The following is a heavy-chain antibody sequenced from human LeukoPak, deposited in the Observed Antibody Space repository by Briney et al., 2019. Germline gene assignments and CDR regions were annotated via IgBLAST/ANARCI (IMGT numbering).Heavy chain of an antibody. J-gene: IGHJ6*03. CDR2: IYRGGST. V-gene: IGHV3-53*01. CDR1: GFTVSSNY. CDR3: ARGGVNTMVRGVIRYYYMDV. D-gene: IGHD3-10*01. Sequence: GGSLRRSCAASGFTVSSNYKSWVRQAPGKGLEWVSVIYRGGSTYYADSVKGRFTISRDNSKNTLYLQMNSLRAEDTAVYYCARGGVNTMVRGVIRYYYMDVWGKGTTVTISS.